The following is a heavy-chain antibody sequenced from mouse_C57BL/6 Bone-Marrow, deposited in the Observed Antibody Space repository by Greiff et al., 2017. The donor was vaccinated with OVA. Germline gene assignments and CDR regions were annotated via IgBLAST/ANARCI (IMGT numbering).Heavy chain of an antibody. Sequence: EVKLMESGPGLVKPSQSLSLTCSVTGYSITSGYYWNWIRQFPGNKLEWMGYISYDGSNNYNPSLKNRISITRDTSKNQFFLKLNSVTTEDTATYYCARDSSGYVAYWGQGTLVTVSA. CDR1: GYSITSGYY. CDR3: ARDSSGYVAY. V-gene: IGHV3-6*01. CDR2: ISYDGSN. D-gene: IGHD3-2*02. J-gene: IGHJ3*01.